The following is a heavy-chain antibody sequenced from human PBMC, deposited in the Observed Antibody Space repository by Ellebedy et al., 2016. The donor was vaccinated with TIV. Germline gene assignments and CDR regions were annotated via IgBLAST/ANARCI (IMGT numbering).Heavy chain of an antibody. V-gene: IGHV4-4*02. CDR3: AGTYNGNANFDY. Sequence: MPSETLSLTCGVSGGSIRSTHWWSCVRQPPGKGLEWIGEIYHTGGTNYNPSLKSRVTISVDKSKNQYSLKLNSVTAADTAVYFCAGTYNGNANFDYWGQGTLVTVSS. J-gene: IGHJ4*02. CDR2: IYHTGGT. D-gene: IGHD1-20*01. CDR1: GGSIRSTHW.